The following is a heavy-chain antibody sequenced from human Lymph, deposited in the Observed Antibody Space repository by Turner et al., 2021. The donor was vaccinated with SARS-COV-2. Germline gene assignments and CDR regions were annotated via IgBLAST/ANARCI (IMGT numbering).Heavy chain of an antibody. J-gene: IGHJ4*02. CDR3: ARDSSGSGTLDY. CDR1: GFTFNNYP. CDR2: ISYDGSNK. D-gene: IGHD3-10*01. V-gene: IGHV3-30-3*01. Sequence: QVTLVESGGGVVQPGRSLRLPFAASGFTFNNYPMHWVRQAPGKGLEWVAVISYDGSNKYYADSVKGRFTISRDNSKNTLYLQMNSLRAEDTAVYYCARDSSGSGTLDYWGQGTLVTVSS.